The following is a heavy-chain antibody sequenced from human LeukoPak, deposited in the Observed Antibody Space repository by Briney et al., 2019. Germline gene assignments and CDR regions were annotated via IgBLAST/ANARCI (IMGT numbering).Heavy chain of an antibody. J-gene: IGHJ4*02. Sequence: PGGSLRLSCEVSGFTFSSYHMNWVRQAPGKGLEWVSSIGSSGSYIYYADSLTGRFTISRDNAKNSLYLQMNSLRAEDTAMYYCARRATTERGHSYGLDFWGQGTLVTVSS. CDR1: GFTFSSYH. CDR3: ARRATTERGHSYGLDF. CDR2: IGSSGSYI. V-gene: IGHV3-21*01. D-gene: IGHD5-18*01.